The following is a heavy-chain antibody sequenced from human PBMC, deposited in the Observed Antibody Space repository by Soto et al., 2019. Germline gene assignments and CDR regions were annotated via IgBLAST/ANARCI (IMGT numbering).Heavy chain of an antibody. V-gene: IGHV1-69*17. CDR1: GGTFRSYS. J-gene: IGHJ6*02. D-gene: IGHD3-22*01. Sequence: QVQLVQSGAEVKKPGSSVKVSCKASGGTFRSYSISWVRQAPGQGLEWMGGIIPICDITNYAQKFQGRVTINADQSTRTAYMELSSLGSDDTSVYYCASPDEGGYSSNNHYYYALDVWGQGTTVTV. CDR3: ASPDEGGYSSNNHYYYALDV. CDR2: IIPICDIT.